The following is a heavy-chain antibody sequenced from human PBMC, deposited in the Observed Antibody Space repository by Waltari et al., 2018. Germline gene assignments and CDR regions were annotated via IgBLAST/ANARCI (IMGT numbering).Heavy chain of an antibody. CDR3: ASVGDSDY. D-gene: IGHD1-26*01. CDR2: INPNSGGT. V-gene: IGHV1-2*02. J-gene: IGHJ4*02. Sequence: QVQLVQSGAEVKKPGASVKVSCKASGYTFTGYYMHWVRQAPGQGLEWMGWINPNSGGTNYAQKCQGRVTMTRDTSISTAYMELSRLRSDDTAVYYCASVGDSDYWGQGTLVTVSS. CDR1: GYTFTGYY.